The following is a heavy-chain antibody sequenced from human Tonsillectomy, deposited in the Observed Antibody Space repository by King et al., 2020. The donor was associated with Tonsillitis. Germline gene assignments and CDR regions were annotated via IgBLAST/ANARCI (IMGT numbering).Heavy chain of an antibody. CDR1: GYSFTSYW. V-gene: IGHV5-51*01. Sequence: QLVQSGAEVKKPGESLKISCKGSGYSFTSYWIGWVRQMPGKGLEWMGIIYPGDSDTRYSPSFQGQVTISADKSISTAYLQWSSLKASDTAMYYCARQVDYDSSGYYYFDYWGQGTLVTVSS. CDR2: IYPGDSDT. D-gene: IGHD3-22*01. CDR3: ARQVDYDSSGYYYFDY. J-gene: IGHJ4*02.